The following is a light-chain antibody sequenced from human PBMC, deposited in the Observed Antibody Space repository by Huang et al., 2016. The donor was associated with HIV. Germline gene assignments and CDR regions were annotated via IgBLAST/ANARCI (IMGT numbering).Light chain of an antibody. V-gene: IGKV1-5*03. CDR3: QQYNSDSWT. J-gene: IGKJ1*01. Sequence: DIQMTQSPSIVSASVGDRVTLTCRASQSIVRWLAWYQQKPGKAPKLLVYQATNLESGVPSRFSGSGSATEFTLTISSLQPDDFATYYCQQYNSDSWTFGQGTKVEIK. CDR2: QAT. CDR1: QSIVRW.